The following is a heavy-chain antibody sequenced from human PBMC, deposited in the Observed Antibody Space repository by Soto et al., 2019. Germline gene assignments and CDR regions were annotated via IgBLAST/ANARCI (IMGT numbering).Heavy chain of an antibody. CDR3: AKATATGGGAFDI. J-gene: IGHJ3*02. D-gene: IGHD2-8*02. CDR1: GFICSSYD. V-gene: IGHV3-23*01. Sequence: SCAASGFICSSYDMSWVRQAPGKGLEWVSTILVDGRTFYVDSVKGRFTISRDNSKNTVYLQMNSLTAGDTALYYCAKATATGGGAFDICGQGTMVTVSS. CDR2: ILVDGRT.